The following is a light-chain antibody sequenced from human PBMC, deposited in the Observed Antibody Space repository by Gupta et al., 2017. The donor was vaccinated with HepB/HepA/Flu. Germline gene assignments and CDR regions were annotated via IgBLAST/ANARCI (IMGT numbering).Light chain of an antibody. CDR3: QAWDSIVV. CDR1: KLGDKY. Sequence: SYDLIQPPSVSVSPGQTASITCSGDKLGDKYASWYQQKPGQSPVLVMYQDSKRPSGIPERFSGSNYGNTATLTISGTQAMEEADYYCQAWDSIVVFGGGTKLTVL. CDR2: QDS. J-gene: IGLJ2*01. V-gene: IGLV3-1*01.